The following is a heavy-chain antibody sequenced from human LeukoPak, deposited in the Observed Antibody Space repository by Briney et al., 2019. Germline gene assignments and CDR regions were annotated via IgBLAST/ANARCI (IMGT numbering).Heavy chain of an antibody. CDR3: ARRAGAYSHPYDY. CDR2: ISSSGTDT. Sequence: GGALRLSCVVSGFTFNNYAMSWVRQAPGKGLERVSIISSSGTDTDYADSVKGRFTISRDNSKNTLYLQMNSLRAEDTAVYYCARRAGAYSHPYDYWGQGTLVTVSS. D-gene: IGHD4/OR15-4a*01. CDR1: GFTFNNYA. J-gene: IGHJ4*02. V-gene: IGHV3-23*01.